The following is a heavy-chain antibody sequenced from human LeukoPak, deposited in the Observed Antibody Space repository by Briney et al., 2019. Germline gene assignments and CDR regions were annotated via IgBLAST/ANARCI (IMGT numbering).Heavy chain of an antibody. V-gene: IGHV1-69*13. D-gene: IGHD3-3*01. CDR3: ARDYDFWSGYSWFDP. J-gene: IGHJ5*02. Sequence: GASVKVSCKASGYTFTGYHMHWVRQAPGQGLEWMGGIIPIFGTANYAQKFQGRVTITADESTSTAYMELSSLRSEDTAVYYCARDYDFWSGYSWFDPWGQGTLVTVSS. CDR1: GYTFTGYH. CDR2: IIPIFGTA.